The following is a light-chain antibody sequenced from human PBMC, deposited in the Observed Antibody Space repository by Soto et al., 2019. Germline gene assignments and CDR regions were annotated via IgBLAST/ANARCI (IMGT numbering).Light chain of an antibody. V-gene: IGKV3-15*01. Sequence: EIVMTQSPATLSVSPGERATLSCWASQSVYTTLAWYQQKPGQAPRLLIYGASTRATGIPARFSGTGSATEFTLTISILQSEDSAVYYCQQYNKWPLTFGGGTKVEI. CDR3: QQYNKWPLT. CDR2: GAS. CDR1: QSVYTT. J-gene: IGKJ4*01.